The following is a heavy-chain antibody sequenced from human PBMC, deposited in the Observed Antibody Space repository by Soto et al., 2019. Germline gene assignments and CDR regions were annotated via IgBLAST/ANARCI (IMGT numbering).Heavy chain of an antibody. CDR2: IYYSGST. D-gene: IGHD4-17*01. CDR1: GGSISSYY. V-gene: IGHV4-59*01. CDR3: ARGEDYGDYVGYYGMDV. J-gene: IGHJ6*02. Sequence: SETLSLTCTVSGGSISSYYWSWIRQPPGKGLEWIGYIYYSGSTNYNPSLKSRVTISVDTSENQFSLKLSSVTAADTAVYYCARGEDYGDYVGYYGMDVWGQGTTVTVSS.